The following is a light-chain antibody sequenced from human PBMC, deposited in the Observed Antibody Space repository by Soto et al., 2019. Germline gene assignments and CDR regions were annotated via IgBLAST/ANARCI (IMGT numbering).Light chain of an antibody. J-gene: IGKJ2*01. CDR3: QQYNSYAS. Sequence: DIQMTQSPSTLSASVGDRVTITCRASQSISSGLAWYQQKPGKAPKLLIYDASSLESGVPSRFSGSRSGTEFTLTISILQTDDFSTYSCQQYNSYASFGQGTKLEIK. V-gene: IGKV1-5*01. CDR2: DAS. CDR1: QSISSG.